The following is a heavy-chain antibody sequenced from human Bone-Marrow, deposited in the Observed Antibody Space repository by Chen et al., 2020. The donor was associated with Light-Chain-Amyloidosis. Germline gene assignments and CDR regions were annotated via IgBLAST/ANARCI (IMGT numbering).Heavy chain of an antibody. J-gene: IGHJ3*02. D-gene: IGHD3-9*01. CDR3: AKDISYDDILPGYPADAFDI. CDR2: ISGSGGSR. CDR1: GFAFSSYA. Sequence: EVQLVESGGGLLQRGGSLRLSCAASGFAFSSYAMSWVRQAPGKGLEWVSMISGSGGSRYYGDSVKGRLTISRDNSKNALFLQMNSLRAEDTAVYYCAKDISYDDILPGYPADAFDIWGQGTMVTVSS. V-gene: IGHV3-23*04.